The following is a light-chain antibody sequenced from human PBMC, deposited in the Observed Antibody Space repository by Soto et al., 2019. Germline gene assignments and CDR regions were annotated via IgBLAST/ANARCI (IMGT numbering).Light chain of an antibody. J-gene: IGLJ2*01. CDR2: DVS. CDR3: ESYRSTGTLV. Sequence: QSALTQPASVSGSPGQSITISCTGTSSDVGGHNYVSWYQQHPGKAPKLMIYDVSNRPSGVSNRFSGSKSGNTASLTISGLQVEDEADYYCESYRSTGTLVFGGGTKVTVL. V-gene: IGLV2-14*01. CDR1: SSDVGGHNY.